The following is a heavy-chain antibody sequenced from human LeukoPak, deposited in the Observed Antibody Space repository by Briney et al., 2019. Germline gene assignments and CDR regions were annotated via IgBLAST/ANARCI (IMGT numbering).Heavy chain of an antibody. V-gene: IGHV3-23*01. D-gene: IGHD3-22*01. J-gene: IGHJ2*01. Sequence: GGSLRLSCAASGFSFSSFGMSWVRQAPGRGLQWVSSISGDGRDTFYADSVKGRFTVSRDNSKTTMFLQMNSLRAEDTAVYYCAGSYYDRSGWYLWGRGTLVTVSS. CDR1: GFSFSSFG. CDR2: ISGDGRDT. CDR3: AGSYYDRSGWYL.